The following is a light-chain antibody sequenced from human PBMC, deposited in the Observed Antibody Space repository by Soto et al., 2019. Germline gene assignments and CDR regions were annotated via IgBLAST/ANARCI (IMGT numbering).Light chain of an antibody. CDR3: QQYGRSST. CDR1: QSVSSTY. Sequence: EIVLTQSPGTLSLSPGERATLSSRASQSVSSTYLAWYQQKPGQAPRLLISGASSRATGIPDRFSGSGSGTDFTLIISRLEPEDFAVYYCQQYGRSSTFGQGTKVDIK. CDR2: GAS. J-gene: IGKJ1*01. V-gene: IGKV3-20*01.